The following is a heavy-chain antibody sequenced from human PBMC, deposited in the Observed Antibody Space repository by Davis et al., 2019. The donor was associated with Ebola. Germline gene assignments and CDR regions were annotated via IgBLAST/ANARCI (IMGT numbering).Heavy chain of an antibody. V-gene: IGHV3-49*03. J-gene: IGHJ4*02. CDR1: GFTFGDYA. Sequence: GESLKISCTASGFTFGDYAMSWFRQAPGKGLEWVGFIRSKAYGGTTEYAASVKGRFTISRDDSKSIAYLQMNSLKTEDTAVYYCTRVHTRLAVYWGQGTLVTVSS. CDR2: IRSKAYGGTT. CDR3: TRVHTRLAVY. D-gene: IGHD6-25*01.